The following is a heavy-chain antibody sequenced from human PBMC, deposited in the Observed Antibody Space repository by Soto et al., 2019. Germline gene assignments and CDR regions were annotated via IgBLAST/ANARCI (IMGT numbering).Heavy chain of an antibody. CDR3: AILLHCFGDNYDYIDF. V-gene: IGHV4-59*08. J-gene: IGHJ6*03. CDR2: IYYSGST. Sequence: SETLSLTCTVSGGSISSYYWTCILQPPGKGLEWIGYIYYSGSTNYNPSLKSRVTISVDTSKNQFSLKLSSVTAADTAVYYCAILLHCFGDNYDYIDFSGKGSSVTVSS. CDR1: GGSISSYY. D-gene: IGHD4-17*01.